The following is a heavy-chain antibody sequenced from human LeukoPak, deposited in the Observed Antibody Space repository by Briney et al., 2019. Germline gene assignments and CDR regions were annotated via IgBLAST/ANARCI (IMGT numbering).Heavy chain of an antibody. V-gene: IGHV3-74*03. CDR1: GFTFRSYW. Sequence: GGSLRLSCAVSGFTFRSYWMHWVRQAPGKGLVWVSSIKSGGSSTTYADSVKGRFTISRDNAGNTLYLQMNSLRVEDTAVYYCARISTMVRHYWGQGTLVTVSS. CDR2: IKSGGSST. J-gene: IGHJ4*02. D-gene: IGHD3-10*01. CDR3: ARISTMVRHY.